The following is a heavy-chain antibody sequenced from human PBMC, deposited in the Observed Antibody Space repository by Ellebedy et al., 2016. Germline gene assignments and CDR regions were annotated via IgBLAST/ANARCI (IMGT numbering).Heavy chain of an antibody. CDR2: ITWNSDRM. CDR3: ARGPKLGTYYYYYHFMDV. CDR1: GFTFDDYA. V-gene: IGHV3-9*01. Sequence: GGSLRLSXAASGFTFDDYAMHWVRQPPGKGLEWVSGITWNSDRMAYADSVRGRFTISRDNAKNYLFLQMNSLRPEDTALYYCARGPKLGTYYYYYHFMDVWGKGTTVTVSS. D-gene: IGHD3-16*01. J-gene: IGHJ6*03.